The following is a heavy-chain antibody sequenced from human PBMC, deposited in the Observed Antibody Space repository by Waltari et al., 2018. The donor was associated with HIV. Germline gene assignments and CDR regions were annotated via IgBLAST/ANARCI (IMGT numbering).Heavy chain of an antibody. CDR1: GFSIATYG. J-gene: IGHJ6*02. CDR3: TTCDSGEKSYYYYSGMDV. V-gene: IGHV3-23*01. D-gene: IGHD4-17*01. Sequence: EVKLLESGGGLIQPGGSLRLSCATSGFSIATYGMRWVRQVPGKGLDWVASISGSGGGTHYADSVRCRFTISRDTSKNTVSLHMNSLRAEDTATYYCTTCDSGEKSYYYYSGMDVWGQGTTVIVSS. CDR2: ISGSGGGT.